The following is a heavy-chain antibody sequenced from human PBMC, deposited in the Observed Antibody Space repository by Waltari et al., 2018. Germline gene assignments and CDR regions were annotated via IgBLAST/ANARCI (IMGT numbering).Heavy chain of an antibody. CDR1: GYTFTSYA. J-gene: IGHJ4*02. CDR3: ARGFEYSSSDGLDY. D-gene: IGHD6-6*01. CDR2: INAGNGNT. Sequence: QVQLVQSGAEVKKPGASVKVSCKASGYTFTSYAMHLVRPAPGQRLEWMGWINAGNGNTKYSQKFQGRVTITRDTSASTAYMELSSLRSEDTAVYYCARGFEYSSSDGLDYWGQGTLVTVSS. V-gene: IGHV1-3*01.